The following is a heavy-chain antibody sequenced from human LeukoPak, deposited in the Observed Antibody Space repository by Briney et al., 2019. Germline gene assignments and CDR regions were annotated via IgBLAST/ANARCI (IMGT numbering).Heavy chain of an antibody. D-gene: IGHD4-17*01. Sequence: ASVKVSCKASGYSFSNCATSWVRQAPGQGLEWMGWISGYNGNTAYARKFQGRVTMTTDTSTTTVRMELRSLRLDDTAVYYCARDCGDYVGPRRLDNWGQGTLASVSS. CDR3: ARDCGDYVGPRRLDN. J-gene: IGHJ4*02. CDR1: GYSFSNCA. V-gene: IGHV1-18*01. CDR2: ISGYNGNT.